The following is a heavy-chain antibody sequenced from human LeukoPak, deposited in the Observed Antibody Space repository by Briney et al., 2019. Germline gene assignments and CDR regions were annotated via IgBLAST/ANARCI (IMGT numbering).Heavy chain of an antibody. CDR1: GFTFSTYW. CDR2: IRPEGTTT. Sequence: PGGSLRLSCAASGFTFSTYWMHWVRQAPGKGLLWVARIRPEGTTTASADSVKGRFTIARDNAKNTLFLQMNILSAEDTAFYYCARDLDWILFDYWGQGILVTVSS. V-gene: IGHV3-74*03. CDR3: ARDLDWILFDY. D-gene: IGHD3-9*01. J-gene: IGHJ4*02.